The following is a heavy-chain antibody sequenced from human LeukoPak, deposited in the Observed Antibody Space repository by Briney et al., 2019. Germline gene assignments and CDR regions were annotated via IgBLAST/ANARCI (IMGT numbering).Heavy chain of an antibody. CDR1: GYTFTDSG. Sequence: ASVKVSCKTSGYTFTDSGISWVRQAPGLGLEWMGWICTYNGNTHYAQKLQGRVTMTTDTSTRTAYMELRSLRSDDTAMYYCARGIAVAGTGDYWGQGTLVTVSS. CDR2: ICTYNGNT. D-gene: IGHD6-19*01. J-gene: IGHJ4*02. V-gene: IGHV1-18*01. CDR3: ARGIAVAGTGDY.